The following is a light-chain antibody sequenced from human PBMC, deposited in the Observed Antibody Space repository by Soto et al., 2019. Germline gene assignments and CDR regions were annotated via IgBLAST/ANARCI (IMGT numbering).Light chain of an antibody. CDR1: QSVSSSF. J-gene: IGKJ1*01. V-gene: IGKV3-20*01. CDR2: GAS. Sequence: PCALPLSVSPWERATLSCWASQSVSSSFVAWYQQKPGQAPRLLIYGASSRAAGIPDRFSGSGSGTDFTLTISRLEPEDFAVYHCQQYGSSPTFGQGTKVDIK. CDR3: QQYGSSPT.